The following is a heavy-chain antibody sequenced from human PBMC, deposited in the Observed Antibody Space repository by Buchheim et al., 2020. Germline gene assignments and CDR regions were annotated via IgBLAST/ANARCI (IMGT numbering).Heavy chain of an antibody. Sequence: QVQLQESGPGLVKPSETLSLTCTVSGASISYSYWSWIRQPPGKGLEWIGHIQYTGNTDYNPSLRSRVPISIDTSKNQFSLKLSSVTAADTAAYYCASTRRGSSSGAEYFQHWGQGTL. V-gene: IGHV4-59*01. CDR1: GASISYSY. CDR2: IQYTGNT. D-gene: IGHD6-6*01. J-gene: IGHJ1*01. CDR3: ASTRRGSSSGAEYFQH.